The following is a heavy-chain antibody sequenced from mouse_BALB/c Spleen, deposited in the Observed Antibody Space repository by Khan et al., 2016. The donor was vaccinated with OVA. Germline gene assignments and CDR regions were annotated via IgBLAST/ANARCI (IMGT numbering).Heavy chain of an antibody. CDR1: GYTFTTYW. Sequence: QVQLKESGAELAKPGASVKMSCKASGYTFTTYWMHWVKQRPGQGLEWIGYIIPTSGYTDYNEKFKDRATLSADKSSSTVYMQLSSLTSEDSAVYYCTRDRIDYWGQGTTLTVSS. J-gene: IGHJ2*01. CDR3: TRDRIDY. CDR2: IIPTSGYT. V-gene: IGHV1-7*01.